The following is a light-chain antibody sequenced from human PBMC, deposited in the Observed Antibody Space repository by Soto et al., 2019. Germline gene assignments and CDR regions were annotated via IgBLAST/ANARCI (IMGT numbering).Light chain of an antibody. Sequence: ETLLTQSTGTLSLSPGERATLSFRASQSVSNNYLAWYQQKPGQAPRLLIYGASNRATGIPDRFSGSGSGTDFTLTISRLEPEDFAVYYCQQYGSSGTFGQGTNVDIK. V-gene: IGKV3-20*01. CDR2: GAS. CDR1: QSVSNNY. J-gene: IGKJ1*01. CDR3: QQYGSSGT.